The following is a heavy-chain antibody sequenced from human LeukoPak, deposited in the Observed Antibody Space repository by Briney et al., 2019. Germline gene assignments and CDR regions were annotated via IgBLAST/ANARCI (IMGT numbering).Heavy chain of an antibody. D-gene: IGHD5-18*01. CDR1: GFTFSSYS. Sequence: GGSLRLSCAASGFTFSSYSMNWVRQAPGKGLEWVSGIVGSGVTTYYADSVKGRFTISRDNSKNTLYLHMNGLRVEDTAIYYCARDESWIQFNYWGQGTLVTVSS. V-gene: IGHV3-23*01. CDR3: ARDESWIQFNY. J-gene: IGHJ4*02. CDR2: IVGSGVTT.